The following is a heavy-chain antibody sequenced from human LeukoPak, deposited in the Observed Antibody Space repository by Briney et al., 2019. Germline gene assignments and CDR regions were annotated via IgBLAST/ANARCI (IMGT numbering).Heavy chain of an antibody. CDR2: IRSSSRTI. Sequence: GGSLRLSCAASGFTFSSYSMNWVRQAPGKGLEWISYIRSSSRTIYYADSVKGRFTISRDNAKNSLYLQMNSLRAEDTAVYYCARDRGGWYRDAFDIWGQGTMVTVS. D-gene: IGHD6-19*01. CDR3: ARDRGGWYRDAFDI. J-gene: IGHJ3*02. CDR1: GFTFSSYS. V-gene: IGHV3-48*01.